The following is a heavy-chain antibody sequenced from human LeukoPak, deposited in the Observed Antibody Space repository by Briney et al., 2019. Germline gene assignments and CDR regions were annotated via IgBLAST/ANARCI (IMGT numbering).Heavy chain of an antibody. CDR2: IWYDGSNK. CDR1: GFTFSSYG. D-gene: IGHD3-22*01. J-gene: IGHJ4*02. CDR3: AKFRYYYDSSGSGIDY. Sequence: PGRSLRLSCAASGFTFSSYGMHLVRQAPGKGLEWVAVIWYDGSNKYYADSVKGRFTIYRDNSKNTLYLQMNSLRAEDTAVYYCAKFRYYYDSSGSGIDYWGQGTLVTVSS. V-gene: IGHV3-33*06.